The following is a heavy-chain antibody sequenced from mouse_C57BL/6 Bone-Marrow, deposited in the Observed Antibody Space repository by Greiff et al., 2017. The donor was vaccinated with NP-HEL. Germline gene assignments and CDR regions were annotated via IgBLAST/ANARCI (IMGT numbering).Heavy chain of an antibody. V-gene: IGHV1-69*01. CDR3: ARSGRWLPYWYFDV. CDR1: GYTFTSYW. Sequence: QVQLQQPGAELVMPGASVKLSCKASGYTFTSYWMHWVKQRPGQGLEWIGEIDPSDSYTNYKQKFKGKSTLSVDKSSSTAYMQLSSLTSEDSAVYYSARSGRWLPYWYFDVWGTGTTVTVSS. J-gene: IGHJ1*03. D-gene: IGHD2-3*01. CDR2: IDPSDSYT.